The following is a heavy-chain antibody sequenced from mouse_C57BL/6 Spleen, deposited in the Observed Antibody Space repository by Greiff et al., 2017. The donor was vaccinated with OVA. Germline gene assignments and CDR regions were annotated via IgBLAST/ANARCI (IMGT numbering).Heavy chain of an antibody. CDR3: ARGNWDAYYFDY. CDR2: IYPSDSET. CDR1: GYTFTSYW. Sequence: QVQLQQPGAELVRPGSSVKLSCKASGYTFTSYWMDWVKQRPGQGLEWIGNIYPSDSETHYNQKFKDKATLTVDKSSSTAYMQISSLTSEDSAVYYCARGNWDAYYFDYWGQGTTLTVSS. D-gene: IGHD4-1*01. V-gene: IGHV1-61*01. J-gene: IGHJ2*01.